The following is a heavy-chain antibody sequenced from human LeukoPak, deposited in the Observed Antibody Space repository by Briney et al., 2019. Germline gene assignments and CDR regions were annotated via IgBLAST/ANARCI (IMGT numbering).Heavy chain of an antibody. D-gene: IGHD6-13*01. J-gene: IGHJ4*02. CDR2: IRYDGSNK. CDR3: AKFGRYSSIWFDY. CDR1: GFTFSSYG. V-gene: IGHV3-30*02. Sequence: PGGSLRLSCAASGFTFSSYGMHWVRQAPGKGLEWVAFIRYDGSNKYYADSVKGRFTISRDNSKNTLYLQMNSLRAEDTAVYYCAKFGRYSSIWFDYWGQGTLVTVSS.